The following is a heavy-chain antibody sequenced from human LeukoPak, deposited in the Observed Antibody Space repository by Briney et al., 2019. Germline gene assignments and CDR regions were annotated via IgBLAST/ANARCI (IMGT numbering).Heavy chain of an antibody. CDR2: INPNSGGT. Sequence: ASVKVSCKASGYTLTGYYMHWVRQAPGQGLGWMGWINPNSGGTNYAQKFQGRVTMTRDTSISTAYMELSRLRSDDTAVYYCASASWDYVWGSYRSKDDYWGQGTLVTVSS. CDR1: GYTLTGYY. J-gene: IGHJ4*02. CDR3: ASASWDYVWGSYRSKDDY. D-gene: IGHD3-16*02. V-gene: IGHV1-2*02.